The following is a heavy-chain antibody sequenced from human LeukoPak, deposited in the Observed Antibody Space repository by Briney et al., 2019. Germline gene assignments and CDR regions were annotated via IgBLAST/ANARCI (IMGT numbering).Heavy chain of an antibody. V-gene: IGHV3-15*01. CDR2: IKRKTGGGTT. D-gene: IGHD3-9*01. CDR3: TTAAVLRHFHWLSE. CDR1: GFTVSNAW. Sequence: GGSLRLSCAASGFTVSNAWMSWVRQAPGKGLEWVGRIKRKTGGGTTDYAAPVKGRFTISRDDSKNTLYLQMNSLKTEDTAVYYCTTAAVLRHFHWLSEWGQGTLVTVSS. J-gene: IGHJ4*02.